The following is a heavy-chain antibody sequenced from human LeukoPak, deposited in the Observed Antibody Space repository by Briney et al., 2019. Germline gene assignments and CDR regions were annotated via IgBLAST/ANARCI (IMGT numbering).Heavy chain of an antibody. CDR1: GGSISSGAYY. Sequence: TLSLTCTVSGGSISSGAYYWSWIRQHPGKGLEWIGYIYYNGGTYSNPSLESRIIISVDTSKNQFSLKLRSVTAADTAVYYCARTPSKHYYDYWGQGTLVTVSS. CDR3: ARTPSKHYYDY. V-gene: IGHV4-31*03. J-gene: IGHJ4*02. CDR2: IYYNGGT.